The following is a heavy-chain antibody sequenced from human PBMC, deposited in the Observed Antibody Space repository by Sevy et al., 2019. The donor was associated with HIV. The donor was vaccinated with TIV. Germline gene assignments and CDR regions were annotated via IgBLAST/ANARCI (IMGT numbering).Heavy chain of an antibody. CDR1: GFTFSPYD. D-gene: IGHD2-15*01. J-gene: IGHJ6*02. CDR2: IGSAGET. CDR3: ARVRRYCSGGKCYYYGMDV. V-gene: IGHV3-13*04. Sequence: GGSLRLSCAASGFTFSPYDMHWVRQSTIKGLEWVSGIGSAGETYYPGSVKGRFTISRENAKNSLYLHMNSLGAGDTGVYYCARVRRYCSGGKCYYYGMDVWGQGTTVTVSS.